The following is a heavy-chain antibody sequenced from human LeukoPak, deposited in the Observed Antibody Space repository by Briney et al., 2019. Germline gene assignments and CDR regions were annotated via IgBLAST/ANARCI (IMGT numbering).Heavy chain of an antibody. J-gene: IGHJ4*02. CDR3: AKDSVVGRPDIAMSGIDY. D-gene: IGHD6-19*01. Sequence: GGSLRLSCAASGFTFSSYSMNWVRQAPGKGLEWVSSISISSSYIFYADSVKGRFTISRDNSKNSLYLQMNSLRAEDTAVYYCAKDSVVGRPDIAMSGIDYWGQGTLVTVSS. V-gene: IGHV3-21*01. CDR2: ISISSSYI. CDR1: GFTFSSYS.